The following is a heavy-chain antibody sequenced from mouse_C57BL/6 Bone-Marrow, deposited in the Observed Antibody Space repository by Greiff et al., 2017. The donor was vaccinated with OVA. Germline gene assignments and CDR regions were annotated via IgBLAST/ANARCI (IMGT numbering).Heavy chain of an antibody. Sequence: VQLQQSGAELVRPGASVKLSCKASGYTFTDYYINWVKQRPGQGLEWIARIYPGSGNTDYNEKFKGKATLTAEKSSSTAYMQLSSLTSEASAVYVCARADYYGSGYDAMDFCGRGTAVTVSS. V-gene: IGHV1-76*01. J-gene: IGHJ4*01. CDR2: IYPGSGNT. CDR1: GYTFTDYY. CDR3: ARADYYGSGYDAMDF. D-gene: IGHD1-1*01.